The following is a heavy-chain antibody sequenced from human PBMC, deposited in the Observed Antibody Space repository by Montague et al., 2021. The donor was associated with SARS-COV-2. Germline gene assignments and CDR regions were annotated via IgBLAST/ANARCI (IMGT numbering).Heavy chain of an antibody. D-gene: IGHD3-10*01. CDR3: ARFGETYRDFDC. J-gene: IGHJ4*02. CDR1: GFTFSSFA. V-gene: IGHV3-23*03. CDR2: MYSDGINT. Sequence: SLRLSCAASGFTFSSFAMSWVRQAPGKGLEWVSVMYSDGINTFYADPVKGRFTISRDNSKNTLYLQLNSLRAEDTAVYYCARFGETYRDFDCWGQGTLVTVSS.